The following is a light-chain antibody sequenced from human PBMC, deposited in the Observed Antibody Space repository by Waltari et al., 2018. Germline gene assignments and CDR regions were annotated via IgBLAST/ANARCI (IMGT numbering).Light chain of an antibody. V-gene: IGLV2-14*03. CDR3: SSYTSSITWV. CDR1: SSDVGGYNF. J-gene: IGLJ3*02. Sequence: QSALTQPASVSGSPGQSITISCTGASSDVGGYNFVSWYQQYPGKAPKVVIYAVTKRPSGVSDRFSGSKSGNTASLTISGLQAEDEADYYCSSYTSSITWVFGGGTKLTVL. CDR2: AVT.